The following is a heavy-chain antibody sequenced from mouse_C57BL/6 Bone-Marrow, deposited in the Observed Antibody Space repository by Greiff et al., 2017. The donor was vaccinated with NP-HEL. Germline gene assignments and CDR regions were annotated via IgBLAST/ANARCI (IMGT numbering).Heavy chain of an antibody. D-gene: IGHD1-1*01. CDR3: ARGAIYYYGSSLDY. CDR2: ISSGSSTI. V-gene: IGHV5-17*01. CDR1: GFTFSDYG. J-gene: IGHJ4*01. Sequence: EVQVVESGGGLVKPGGSLKLSCAASGFTFSDYGMHWVRQAPEKGLEWVAYISSGSSTIYYADTVKGRFTISRDNAKNTLFLQMTSLRSEDTAMYYCARGAIYYYGSSLDYWGQGTSVTVSS.